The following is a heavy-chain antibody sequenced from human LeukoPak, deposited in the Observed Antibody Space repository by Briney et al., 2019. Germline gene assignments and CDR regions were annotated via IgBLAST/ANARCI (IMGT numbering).Heavy chain of an antibody. CDR3: ARGTVVAATCYYMDV. CDR2: MNPNSGNT. Sequence: ASVKVSCKASGYTFTSYDINWVRQATGQRLEWMGWMNPNSGNTGYAQKFQGRVTITRNTSISTAYMELSSLRSEDTAVYYCARGTVVAATCYYMDVWGKGTTVTVSS. J-gene: IGHJ6*03. V-gene: IGHV1-8*03. CDR1: GYTFTSYD. D-gene: IGHD2-15*01.